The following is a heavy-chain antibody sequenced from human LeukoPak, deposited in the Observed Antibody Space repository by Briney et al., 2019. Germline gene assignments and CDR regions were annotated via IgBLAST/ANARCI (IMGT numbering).Heavy chain of an antibody. CDR2: IKQDGSEK. Sequence: GGSLRLSCAASGFTFSSYWMSWVRQAPGKGLEWVANIKQDGSEKYYVDSVKGRFTISRDNAKNSLYLQMNSLRAEDTAVYYCAKTLRYSSGYYFTAWGQGTLVTVSS. V-gene: IGHV3-7*03. CDR1: GFTFSSYW. CDR3: AKTLRYSSGYYFTA. J-gene: IGHJ4*02. D-gene: IGHD3-22*01.